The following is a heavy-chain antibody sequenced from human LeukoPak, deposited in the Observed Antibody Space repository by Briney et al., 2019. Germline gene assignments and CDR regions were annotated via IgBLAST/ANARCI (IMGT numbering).Heavy chain of an antibody. CDR2: IWYDGSNK. CDR1: GFTFSSYG. J-gene: IGHJ4*02. CDR3: ARDSHYYGSGSPPRFDY. V-gene: IGHV3-33*01. D-gene: IGHD3-10*01. Sequence: GGSLRLSCAASGFTFSSYGMHWVRQAPGKGLEWVAVIWYDGSNKYYADSVKGRFTISRDNSKNTLYLQVNSLRAEDTAVYYCARDSHYYGSGSPPRFDYWGQGTLVTVSS.